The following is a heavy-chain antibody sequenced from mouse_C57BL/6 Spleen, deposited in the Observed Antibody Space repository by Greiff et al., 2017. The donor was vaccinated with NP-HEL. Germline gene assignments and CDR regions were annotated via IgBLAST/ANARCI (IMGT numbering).Heavy chain of an antibody. CDR3: ARRDYDYDLYAMDY. J-gene: IGHJ4*01. CDR1: GYTFTDYN. CDR2: INPNNGGT. Sequence: EVKLMESGPELVKPGASVKIPCKASGYTFTDYNMDWVKQSHGKSLEWIGDINPNNGGTIYNQKFKGKATLTVDKSSSTAYMELRSLTSEDTAVYYCARRDYDYDLYAMDYWGQGTSVTVSS. V-gene: IGHV1-18*01. D-gene: IGHD2-4*01.